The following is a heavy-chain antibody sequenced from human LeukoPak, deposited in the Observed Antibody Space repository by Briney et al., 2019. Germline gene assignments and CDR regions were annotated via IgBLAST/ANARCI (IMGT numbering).Heavy chain of an antibody. V-gene: IGHV4-34*01. D-gene: IGHD3-22*01. CDR1: GGSFSGYY. CDR3: ARGSGSARNYYDSSGYPIGYYYYMDV. Sequence: SETLSLTCAVYGGSFSGYYWSWIRQPPGKGLKWIGEINHSGSTNYNPSLKSRVTISEDTSKNQFSLKLSSVTAADTAVYYCARGSGSARNYYDSSGYPIGYYYYMDVWGKGTTVTVSS. CDR2: INHSGST. J-gene: IGHJ6*03.